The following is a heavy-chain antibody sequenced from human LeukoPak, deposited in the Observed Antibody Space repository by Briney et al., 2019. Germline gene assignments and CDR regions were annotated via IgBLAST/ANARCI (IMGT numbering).Heavy chain of an antibody. CDR1: GGSISSSSYY. Sequence: TSETLSLTCTVSGGSISSSSYYWGWIRQPPGKGLEWIGSIYYSGSTYYNPSLKSRVTLSVDKSKNQLSLKLSSVTAADTAVYYCAGMLAVCGGDCPYWYFDLWGRGTLVTVSS. J-gene: IGHJ2*01. V-gene: IGHV4-39*07. D-gene: IGHD2-21*02. CDR2: IYYSGST. CDR3: AGMLAVCGGDCPYWYFDL.